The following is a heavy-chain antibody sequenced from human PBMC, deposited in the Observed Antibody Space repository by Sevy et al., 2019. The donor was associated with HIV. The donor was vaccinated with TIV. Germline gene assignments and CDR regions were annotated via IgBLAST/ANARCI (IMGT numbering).Heavy chain of an antibody. D-gene: IGHD1-7*01. CDR2: ISGSGGLT. CDR3: AKPNWNFRADWFDT. J-gene: IGHJ5*02. V-gene: IGHV3-23*01. Sequence: GGSLRLSCKVTGLTSGAFAMSWVRQTPGKGLEWISSISGSGGLTHYADSVKGRFTISRDKSKGTVDLEMNSLRGDDTAVYYCAKPNWNFRADWFDTWGQGTLVTSPQ. CDR1: GLTSGAFA.